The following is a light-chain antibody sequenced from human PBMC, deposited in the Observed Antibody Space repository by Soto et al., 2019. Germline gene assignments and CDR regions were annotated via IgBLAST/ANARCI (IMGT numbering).Light chain of an antibody. Sequence: AIQMTQSPSSLSASIGDRVTITCRASQGIRNALGWYQQKPGKAPKLLIFAASDFQSGVPLRFSGSGSGTDFTLAISSLQPEDFATYYCLQHYNFPYTFGQGTKLEI. CDR1: QGIRNA. CDR2: AAS. CDR3: LQHYNFPYT. V-gene: IGKV1-6*01. J-gene: IGKJ2*01.